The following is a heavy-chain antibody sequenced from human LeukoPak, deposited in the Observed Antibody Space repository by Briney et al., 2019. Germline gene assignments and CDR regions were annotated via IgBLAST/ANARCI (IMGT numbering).Heavy chain of an antibody. CDR2: NNGDGSTT. D-gene: IGHD2-15*01. V-gene: IGHV3-74*01. CDR3: ARDPRNVGLAP. J-gene: IGHJ5*02. Sequence: GGSLRLSCVASGFSLSGYWMYWVRQAPGKGLMYISRNNGDGSTTNYADVVRGRFTMSRDNVKNTLYLQMNSLRVEDTAVYYCARDPRNVGLAPWGQGTLVTVSS. CDR1: GFSLSGYW.